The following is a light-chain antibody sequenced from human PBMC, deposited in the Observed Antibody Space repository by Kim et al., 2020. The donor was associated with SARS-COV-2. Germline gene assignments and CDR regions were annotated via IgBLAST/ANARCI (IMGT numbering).Light chain of an antibody. J-gene: IGLJ2*01. CDR3: NSRDSSGTVV. CDR2: GKT. CDR1: SLRTYY. V-gene: IGLV3-19*01. Sequence: SSELTQDPAVSVALGQTVRITCQGDSLRTYYASWYQQKPGRAPVVVIYGKTNRPSGIPDRFSGSSSGNAASLTITGAQVEDEADYYCNSRDSSGTVVFGG.